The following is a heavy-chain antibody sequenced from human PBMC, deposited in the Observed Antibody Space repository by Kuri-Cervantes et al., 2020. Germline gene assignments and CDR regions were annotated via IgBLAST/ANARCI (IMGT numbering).Heavy chain of an antibody. CDR3: ARGDIVVVPAAHPYYYGMDV. V-gene: IGHV1-24*01. CDR2: FDPEDGEA. D-gene: IGHD2-2*01. CDR1: GYTLTELS. Sequence: ASVKVSCKVSGYTLTELSMHWVRQAPGKGLEWMGGFDPEDGEAIYAQKFQGRVTMTEDTSTDTAYMELSSLRAEDTAVYYCARGDIVVVPAAHPYYYGMDVWGQGTTVTVSS. J-gene: IGHJ6*02.